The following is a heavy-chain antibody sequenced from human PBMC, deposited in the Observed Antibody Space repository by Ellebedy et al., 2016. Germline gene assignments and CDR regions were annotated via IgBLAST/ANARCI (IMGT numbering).Heavy chain of an antibody. CDR2: ISVYNGNT. CDR1: GYTFTDYG. D-gene: IGHD3-10*01. V-gene: IGHV1-18*01. CDR3: AREFSALWFGESLSGMDV. J-gene: IGHJ6*02. Sequence: ASVKVSCKASGYTFTDYGISWVRQAPGQGLEWMGWISVYNGNTNYAQRVQGRVTMTTDTSTTTAYMELSSLRSEDTAVYYCAREFSALWFGESLSGMDVWGQGTTVTVSS.